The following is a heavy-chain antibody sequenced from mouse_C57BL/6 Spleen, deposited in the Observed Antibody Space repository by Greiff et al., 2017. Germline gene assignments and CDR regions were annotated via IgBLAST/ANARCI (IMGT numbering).Heavy chain of an antibody. V-gene: IGHV1-15*01. J-gene: IGHJ2*01. D-gene: IGHD1-1*01. CDR2: IDPETGGT. Sequence: QVQLQQSGAELVRPGASVTLSCEASGYTFTDYEMHWVKQTPVHGLEWIGAIDPETGGTAYNQKFKGKAILTADKSSSTAYMELRSLTSEDSAVYYCTRWDTTVVATYYYFDYWGQGTTLTVSS. CDR1: GYTFTDYE. CDR3: TRWDTTVVATYYYFDY.